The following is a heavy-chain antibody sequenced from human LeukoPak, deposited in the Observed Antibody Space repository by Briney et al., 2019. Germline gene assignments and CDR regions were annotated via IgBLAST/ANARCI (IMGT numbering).Heavy chain of an antibody. CDR3: AKSKGSGYDWDY. CDR2: ISGSGGST. CDR1: GFTFSSYA. Sequence: PGGSLRFSCAASGFTFSSYAMSWVRQAPGKGLEWVSAISGSGGSTYYADSVKGRFTISRDNSKNTLYLQMNSLRAEDTAVYYCAKSKGSGYDWDYWGQGTLVTVSS. V-gene: IGHV3-23*01. J-gene: IGHJ4*02. D-gene: IGHD5-12*01.